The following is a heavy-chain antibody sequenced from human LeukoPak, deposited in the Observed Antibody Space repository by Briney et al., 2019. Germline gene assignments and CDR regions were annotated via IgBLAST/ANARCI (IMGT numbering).Heavy chain of an antibody. CDR1: GFTFSSYA. Sequence: GGSLRLSCAASGFTFSSYAMSWVRQAPVKGLEWVSGISGSGGSTYYADSVKGRFTVSRDNSKNTLYLQMNSLRADDTAVYYCAKGLIAAGGMFNYWGQGTLATVSS. D-gene: IGHD6-13*01. CDR3: AKGLIAAGGMFNY. CDR2: ISGSGGST. J-gene: IGHJ4*02. V-gene: IGHV3-23*01.